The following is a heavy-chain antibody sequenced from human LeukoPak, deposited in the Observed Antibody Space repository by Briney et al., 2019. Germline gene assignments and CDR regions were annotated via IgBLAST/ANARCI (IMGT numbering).Heavy chain of an antibody. CDR1: GYTFTGYY. CDR3: ARDRGAGPIHFDY. J-gene: IGHJ4*02. CDR2: INPNSGGT. D-gene: IGHD1-26*01. V-gene: IGHV1-2*02. Sequence: GASVKVSCKASGYTFTGYYMHWVRQAPGQGLEWMGWINPNSGGTNYAQKFQGRVTMTRDTSISTAYMELSRLRSDDTAVYYCARDRGAGPIHFDYWGQGTLVTVSS.